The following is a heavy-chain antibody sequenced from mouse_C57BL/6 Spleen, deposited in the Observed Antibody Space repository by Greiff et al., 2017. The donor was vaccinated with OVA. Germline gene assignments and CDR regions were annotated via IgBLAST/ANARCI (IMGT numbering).Heavy chain of an antibody. J-gene: IGHJ1*03. CDR2: IYPGDGDT. CDR3: ARRTTVVYWYFDV. CDR1: GYAFSSSW. V-gene: IGHV1-82*01. D-gene: IGHD1-1*01. Sequence: VQLQQSGPELVKPGASVKICCKASGYAFSSSWMNWVKQRPGKGLEWIGRIYPGDGDTNYNGKFKGKATLTADKSSSTAYMQLSSLTSEDSAVYFCARRTTVVYWYFDVWGTGTTVTVSS.